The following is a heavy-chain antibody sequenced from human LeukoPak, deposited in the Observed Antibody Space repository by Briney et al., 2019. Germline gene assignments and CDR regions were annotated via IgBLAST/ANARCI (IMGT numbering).Heavy chain of an antibody. CDR3: ARHGRITVAGKRNTFDN. V-gene: IGHV4-34*01. J-gene: IGHJ4*02. D-gene: IGHD6-19*01. CDR2: IYYSGST. Sequence: SETLSLTCAVYGGSFSGYYWSWIRQPPGKGLEWIGYIYYSGSTYYNPSLKNRVAIAVDTSKNQFSLKLRSVTAADTAVYYCARHGRITVAGKRNTFDNWGQGTLVTVSS. CDR1: GGSFSGYY.